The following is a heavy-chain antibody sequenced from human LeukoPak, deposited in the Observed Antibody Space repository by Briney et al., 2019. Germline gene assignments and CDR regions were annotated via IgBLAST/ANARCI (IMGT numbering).Heavy chain of an antibody. V-gene: IGHV3-21*01. D-gene: IGHD6-19*01. J-gene: IGHJ4*02. Sequence: GGSLRLSCAASGFTFSSYSMNWVRQAPGKGLEWVSSISSSSSYIYYADSVKGRFTISRDNAKNSLYLQMNSLRAEDKAVYYCARVRGSGWYDYWGQGTLVTVSS. CDR1: GFTFSSYS. CDR3: ARVRGSGWYDY. CDR2: ISSSSSYI.